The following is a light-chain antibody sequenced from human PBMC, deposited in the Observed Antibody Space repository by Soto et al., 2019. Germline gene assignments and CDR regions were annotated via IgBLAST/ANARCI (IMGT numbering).Light chain of an antibody. CDR1: QSISSW. Sequence: DIQMTQSPSTLSASVGDRVTITCRASQSISSWLAWYQQKPGEAPKILIYKASSLETGVPSRFRGSGSGTEFTLTISSLQPDDFATYYCQQYDYYPYTFGQGTKLEIK. CDR3: QQYDYYPYT. V-gene: IGKV1-5*03. J-gene: IGKJ2*01. CDR2: KAS.